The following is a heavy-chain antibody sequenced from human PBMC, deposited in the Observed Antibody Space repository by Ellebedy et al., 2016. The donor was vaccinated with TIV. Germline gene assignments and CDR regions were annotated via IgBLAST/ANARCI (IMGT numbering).Heavy chain of an antibody. CDR2: ISSTTVI. D-gene: IGHD2-2*01. Sequence: GGSLRLSXAASGFTFNTYTLHWVRQAPGKGLEWVSSISSTTVIYYADSVKGRFTISRDNAKSSLYLQMNSLRAEDTAVYYCARDPGYCTSTSCFGDWGQGTLVTVSS. CDR3: ARDPGYCTSTSCFGD. J-gene: IGHJ4*02. CDR1: GFTFNTYT. V-gene: IGHV3-21*01.